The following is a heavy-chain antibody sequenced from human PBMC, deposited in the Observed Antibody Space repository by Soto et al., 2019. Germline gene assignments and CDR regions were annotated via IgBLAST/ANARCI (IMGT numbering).Heavy chain of an antibody. CDR2: VSHDGRNT. CDR1: GFTFSDYA. Sequence: VQLVESGGGVVQPGRSLRLSCAASGFTFSDYAMHWVRQAPGKGLEWVAVVSHDGRNTHYADSVKGRFIISRDSSKNMVSREMTSLRAEDTAVYYCAKGGRRWLVTSDFNYWGQGALVTVSS. V-gene: IGHV3-30*18. J-gene: IGHJ4*02. CDR3: AKGGRRWLVTSDFNY. D-gene: IGHD6-19*01.